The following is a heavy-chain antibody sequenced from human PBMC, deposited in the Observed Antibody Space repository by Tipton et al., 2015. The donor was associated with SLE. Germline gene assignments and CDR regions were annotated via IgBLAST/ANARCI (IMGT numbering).Heavy chain of an antibody. J-gene: IGHJ4*02. CDR1: GGSFSGHY. CDR3: ARDHPVAGPFDY. D-gene: IGHD6-19*01. Sequence: TLSLTCAVYGGSFSGHYWSWIRQPPGKGLEWIGEIADTGSPNYNPSLKSRVTISLDTSKSQFSLKLSSVTAADTAVYYCARDHPVAGPFDYWGQGTLVTVSS. V-gene: IGHV4-34*01. CDR2: IADTGSP.